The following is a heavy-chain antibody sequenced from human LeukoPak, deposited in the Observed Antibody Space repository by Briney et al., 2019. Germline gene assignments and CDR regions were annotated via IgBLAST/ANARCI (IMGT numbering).Heavy chain of an antibody. D-gene: IGHD5-12*01. V-gene: IGHV1-2*02. CDR3: AREGSSGQDWYAFDI. CDR2: MYFNSGAT. Sequence: ASVRVSCKTSGFTFTGYYVQWVRQAPGQGPEWVGWMYFNSGATRFAPKFQGRVTMTRDTSISTAYMEYSSLRSDDTAVYYCAREGSSGQDWYAFDIWGQGTMLTVSS. J-gene: IGHJ3*02. CDR1: GFTFTGYY.